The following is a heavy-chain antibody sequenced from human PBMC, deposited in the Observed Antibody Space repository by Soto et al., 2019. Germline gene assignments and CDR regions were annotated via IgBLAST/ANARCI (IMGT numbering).Heavy chain of an antibody. V-gene: IGHV4-31*01. J-gene: IGHJ5*01. Sequence: QVQLQESGPGLVKPSQTLSLTCTVSGGSISSGDYFWSWIRQYQGKGLEWIGYIYYSGSTYYNPSLKTQVTISLDPSKSQFSLTLSSMTAADTAVYYCSRGRALYSNYDSWGQGTLVTVSS. CDR2: IYYSGST. D-gene: IGHD4-4*01. CDR1: GGSISSGDYF. CDR3: SRGRALYSNYDS.